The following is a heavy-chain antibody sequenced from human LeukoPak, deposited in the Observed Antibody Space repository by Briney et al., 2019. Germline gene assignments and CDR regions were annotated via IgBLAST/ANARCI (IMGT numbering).Heavy chain of an antibody. V-gene: IGHV1-8*01. CDR1: GYTFTSYD. CDR3: ARRHYYGSGRKASWFDP. D-gene: IGHD3-10*01. Sequence: ASVKVSCKASGYTFTSYDINWVRQATGQGLEWMGWMNPNSGSTGYAQKFQGRVTMTRNTSISTAYMELSSLRSEDTAVYYCARRHYYGSGRKASWFDPWGQGTLVTVSS. CDR2: MNPNSGST. J-gene: IGHJ5*02.